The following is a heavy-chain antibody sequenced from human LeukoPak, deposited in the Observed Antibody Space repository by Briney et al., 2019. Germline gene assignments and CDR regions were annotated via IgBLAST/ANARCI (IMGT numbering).Heavy chain of an antibody. Sequence: ASVKVSCKASGYTFTGYYMHWVRQAPGQGLEWMGWINPNSGGTNYAQKFQGRVIMTRDTSISTAYMELSRLRSDDTAVYYCARVDVVVVAASMDVWGQGTTVTVSS. CDR3: ARVDVVVVAASMDV. CDR1: GYTFTGYY. D-gene: IGHD2-15*01. CDR2: INPNSGGT. J-gene: IGHJ6*02. V-gene: IGHV1-2*02.